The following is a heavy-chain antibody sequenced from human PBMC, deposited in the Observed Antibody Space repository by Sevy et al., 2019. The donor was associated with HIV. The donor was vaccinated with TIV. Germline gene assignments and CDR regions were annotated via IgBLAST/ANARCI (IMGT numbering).Heavy chain of an antibody. D-gene: IGHD1-7*01. Sequence: GGSLRLSCAASGFTFSNYWMSWVRQAPGKGLECVANINQDGSEKYYLDSVKGRFIVSRDNAKNSLYLQMNSLRAEDSAVYYCVREQITGSKPYYFDSWGQGTLVTVSS. CDR1: GFTFSNYW. CDR2: INQDGSEK. J-gene: IGHJ4*02. CDR3: VREQITGSKPYYFDS. V-gene: IGHV3-7*01.